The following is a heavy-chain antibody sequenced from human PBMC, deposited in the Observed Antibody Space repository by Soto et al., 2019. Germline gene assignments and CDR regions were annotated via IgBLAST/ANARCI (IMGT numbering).Heavy chain of an antibody. Sequence: PSETLSLTCTVSGGSISSYYWSWIRQPPGKGLEWIGYIYYSGSTNYNPSLKSRVTISVDTSKNQFSLKLSSVTAADTAVYYCARYFPGDYYYYYYYMDVWGKGTTVT. J-gene: IGHJ6*03. CDR2: IYYSGST. CDR3: ARYFPGDYYYYYYYMDV. V-gene: IGHV4-59*08. CDR1: GGSISSYY. D-gene: IGHD4-17*01.